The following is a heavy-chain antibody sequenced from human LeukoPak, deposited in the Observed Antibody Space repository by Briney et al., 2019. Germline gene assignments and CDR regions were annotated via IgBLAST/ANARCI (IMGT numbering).Heavy chain of an antibody. CDR1: GFTFSSYG. D-gene: IGHD6-19*01. V-gene: IGHV3-21*06. Sequence: NAGGSLRLSCAASGFTFSSYGMNWVRQAPGKGLEWVSSISSSSGTIFYADPVKGRFTISRDNAKNSLYLQMNSLRPEDTAVYYCARAPEWLIFDYWGQGTLVTVSS. CDR2: ISSSSGTI. J-gene: IGHJ4*02. CDR3: ARAPEWLIFDY.